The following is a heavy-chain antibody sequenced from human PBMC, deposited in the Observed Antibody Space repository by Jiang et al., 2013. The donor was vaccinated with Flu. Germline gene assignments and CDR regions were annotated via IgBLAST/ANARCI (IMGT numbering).Heavy chain of an antibody. V-gene: IGHV4-34*01. D-gene: IGHD3-3*01. Sequence: LKPSETLSLTCAVYGGSFSGYYWSWIRQPPGKGLEWIGEINHSGSTNYNPSLKSRVTISVDTSKNQFSLKLSSVTAADTAVYYCARGQRITIFGVVIMGGNWFDPWGQGTLVTVSS. CDR2: INHSGST. CDR3: ARGQRITIFGVVIMGGNWFDP. J-gene: IGHJ5*02. CDR1: GGSFSGYY.